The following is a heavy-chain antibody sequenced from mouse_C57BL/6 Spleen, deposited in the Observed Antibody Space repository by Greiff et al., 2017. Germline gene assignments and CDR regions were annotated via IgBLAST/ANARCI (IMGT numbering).Heavy chain of an antibody. D-gene: IGHD2-1*01. CDR1: GYAFSRSW. CDR2: IYPGDGDT. CDR3: AGGNYDYYAMDY. V-gene: IGHV1-82*01. Sequence: QVQLQQSGPELVKPGASVKISCKASGYAFSRSWMNWVKQRPGKGLEWIGRIYPGDGDTNYNGKFKGKATLTADKSSSTAYMQLSSLTSEDSAVYFCAGGNYDYYAMDYWGQGTSVTVSS. J-gene: IGHJ4*01.